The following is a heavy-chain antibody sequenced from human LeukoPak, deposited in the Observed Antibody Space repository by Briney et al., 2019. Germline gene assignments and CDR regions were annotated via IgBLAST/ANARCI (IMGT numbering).Heavy chain of an antibody. CDR3: ARVLGVRYFDWLPPRDAFDI. D-gene: IGHD3-9*01. CDR2: INSDGSST. CDR1: GFTFSSYW. J-gene: IGHJ3*02. Sequence: GGSLRLSCAASGFTFSSYWMHWVRQAPGKGLVWASRINSDGSSTSYADSVKGRFTISRDNAKNTLYLQMNSLRAEDTAVYYCARVLGVRYFDWLPPRDAFDIWGQGTMVTVSS. V-gene: IGHV3-74*01.